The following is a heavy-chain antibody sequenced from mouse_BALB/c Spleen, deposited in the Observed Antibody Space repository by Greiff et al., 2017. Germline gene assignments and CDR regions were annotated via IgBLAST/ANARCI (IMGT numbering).Heavy chain of an antibody. V-gene: IGHV1-4*01. Sequence: QVQLQQSGAELARPGASVKMSCKASGYTFTSYTMHWVKQRPGQGLEWIGYINPSSGYTNYNQKFKDKATLTADKSSSTAYMQLSSLTSEDSAVYYCASHRDYYMYIDYWGQGTTLTVSS. D-gene: IGHD2-12*01. CDR2: INPSSGYT. CDR1: GYTFTSYT. CDR3: ASHRDYYMYIDY. J-gene: IGHJ2*01.